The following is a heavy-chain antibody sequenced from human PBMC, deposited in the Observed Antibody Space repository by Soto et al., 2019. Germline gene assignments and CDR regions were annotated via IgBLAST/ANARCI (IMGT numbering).Heavy chain of an antibody. CDR1: GYSFTNYA. CDR3: ATQDCSGDCSPTY. Sequence: ASVKVSCKASGYSFTNYAMHWVRHAPGQRLEWMGHINAGNGDTKYSQKFQGRVTITRDTSARTAYMDLSSLNSEDTAMYYCATQDCSGDCSPTYWG. V-gene: IGHV1-3*01. J-gene: IGHJ4*01. CDR2: INAGNGDT. D-gene: IGHD2-21*02.